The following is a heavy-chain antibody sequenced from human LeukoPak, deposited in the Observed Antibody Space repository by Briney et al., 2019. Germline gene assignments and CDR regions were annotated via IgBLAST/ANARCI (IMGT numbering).Heavy chain of an antibody. D-gene: IGHD2-2*01. Sequence: GGSLRLSCAASGFTFDDYAMHWVRQAPGKGLEWVSGISWNSGSIGYADSVKGRFTISRDNAKNSLYLQMNSLRAEDTALYYCAKASDIVVVPGDFDYWGQGTLVTVSS. J-gene: IGHJ4*02. CDR3: AKASDIVVVPGDFDY. V-gene: IGHV3-9*01. CDR1: GFTFDDYA. CDR2: ISWNSGSI.